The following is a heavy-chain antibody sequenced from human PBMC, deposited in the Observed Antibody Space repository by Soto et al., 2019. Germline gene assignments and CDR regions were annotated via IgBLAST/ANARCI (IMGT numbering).Heavy chain of an antibody. CDR1: GFTFSGYT. CDR2: VSSGSSYI. D-gene: IGHD3-10*01. J-gene: IGHJ5*01. CDR3: ARDILSGGAYPDS. Sequence: PGGSLRLSCAASGFTFSGYTMNWVRQAPGKGLEWISSVSSGSSYIYYAGSVKGRFTISRDNARNSLFLEMKTLRADDTAVYYGARDILSGGAYPDSWGQGTKVTVAS. V-gene: IGHV3-21*01.